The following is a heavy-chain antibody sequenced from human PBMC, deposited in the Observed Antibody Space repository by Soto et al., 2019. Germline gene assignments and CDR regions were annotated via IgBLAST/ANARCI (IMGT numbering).Heavy chain of an antibody. J-gene: IGHJ4*02. CDR2: INPSGGST. V-gene: IGHV1-46*03. D-gene: IGHD2-15*01. CDR1: GYTFTRYY. Sequence: GASVKVSCKASGYTFTRYYMHWVRQAPGQGLEWMGIINPSGGSTVYAKNFQGRVTMTRDTSTSTVYMDLSGLRPEDTAVYFCAGVFVEFPSVMFWFPSGGRGPLVTFP. CDR3: AGVFVEFPSVMFWFPS.